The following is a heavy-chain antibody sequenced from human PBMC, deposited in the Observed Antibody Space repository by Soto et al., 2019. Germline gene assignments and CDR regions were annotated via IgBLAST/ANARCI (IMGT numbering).Heavy chain of an antibody. CDR2: INQDGGGT. V-gene: IGHV3-7*01. D-gene: IGHD3-10*01. CDR1: GFTFSSSF. J-gene: IGHJ6*02. Sequence: EVQLVESGGALVQPGGSLRLSCVASGFTFSSSFMGWVRQAPGKGLEWVANINQDGGGTYYVDSVEGRFTISRDNAKDSLYLQMSGLRADDSAVYYCTRGAGFFYGVDVWGLGTTVTVSS. CDR3: TRGAGFFYGVDV.